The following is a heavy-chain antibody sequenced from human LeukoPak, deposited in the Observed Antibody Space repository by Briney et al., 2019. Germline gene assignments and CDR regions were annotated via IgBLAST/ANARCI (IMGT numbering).Heavy chain of an antibody. J-gene: IGHJ4*02. CDR1: GGSFSGYY. CDR3: ARGQTLTF. CDR2: INHSGST. V-gene: IGHV4-34*01. Sequence: SETLSLTCAVYGGSFSGYYWSWIRQPPGKGLEWIGEINHSGSTNYNPSLKSRVTISVDTSKNQFSLKLSSVTAEDTAVYFCARGQTLTFWGQGTLVTVSS. D-gene: IGHD3-16*01.